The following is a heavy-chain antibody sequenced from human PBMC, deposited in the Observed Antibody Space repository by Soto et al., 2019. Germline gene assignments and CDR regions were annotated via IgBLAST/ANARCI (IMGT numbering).Heavy chain of an antibody. V-gene: IGHV1-18*01. D-gene: IGHD3-10*01. CDR3: ARDITGGYGSGSYYRYYYYYYGMDV. Sequence: ASVKVSCKASGYTFTSYGISWVRQAPGQGLEWMGWISAYNGNTNYAQKLQGRVTMTTDTSTSTAYMELRSLRSDDTAVYYCARDITGGYGSGSYYRYYYYYYGMDVWGQGTTVTVSS. CDR2: ISAYNGNT. CDR1: GYTFTSYG. J-gene: IGHJ6*02.